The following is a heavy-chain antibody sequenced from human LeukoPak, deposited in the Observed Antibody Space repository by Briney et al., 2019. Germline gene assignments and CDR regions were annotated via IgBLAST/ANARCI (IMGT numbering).Heavy chain of an antibody. J-gene: IGHJ3*02. CDR2: ISWNSGSI. Sequence: GGSLRLSCAASGFTFDDYAMHWVRQAPGKGLEWVSGISWNSGSIGYADSVKGRFTISRDNAKNSLYLQMNSLRAEDTALYYCAKDIGGGRSTVVTPGAFDIWGQGTMVTVSS. CDR3: AKDIGGGRSTVVTPGAFDI. CDR1: GFTFDDYA. V-gene: IGHV3-9*01. D-gene: IGHD4-23*01.